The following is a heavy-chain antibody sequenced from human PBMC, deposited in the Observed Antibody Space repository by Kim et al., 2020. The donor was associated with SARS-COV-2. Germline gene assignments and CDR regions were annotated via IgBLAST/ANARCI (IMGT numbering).Heavy chain of an antibody. CDR3: ARSIYGPSRYYYYGMDV. CDR1: GYSFFSYW. V-gene: IGHV5-10-1*01. Sequence: GESLKISCKGSGYSFFSYWISWVRQMPGKGLEWMGRIDPSDSYTNYSPSFQGHVTISADKSISTAYLQWSSLKASDTAMYYCARSIYGPSRYYYYGMDVWGQGTTVTVSS. D-gene: IGHD2-2*02. CDR2: IDPSDSYT. J-gene: IGHJ6*02.